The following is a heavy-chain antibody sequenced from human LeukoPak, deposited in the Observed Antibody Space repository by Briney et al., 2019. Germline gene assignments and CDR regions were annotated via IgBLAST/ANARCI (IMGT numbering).Heavy chain of an antibody. J-gene: IGHJ4*02. CDR3: ARLSAVRLSNQYYFAY. CDR2: IYHTGST. V-gene: IGHV4-38-2*01. D-gene: IGHD3-16*01. Sequence: TSETLSLTCAVSAYSISSGYYWGWIRQPPGKGLEWIGTIYHTGSTYYNPSLKSRVTISVDTSKNQFSLKLSSVTASDTAVYYCARLSAVRLSNQYYFAYWGQGTLVTVSS. CDR1: AYSISSGYY.